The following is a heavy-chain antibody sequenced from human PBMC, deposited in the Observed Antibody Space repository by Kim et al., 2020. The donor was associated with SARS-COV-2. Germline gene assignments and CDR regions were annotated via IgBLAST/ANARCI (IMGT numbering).Heavy chain of an antibody. Sequence: VKGRFTISRDNAKNTLYLQMNSLRAEDTAVYYCAREASEFIAVAGTGFDYWGQGTLVTVSS. J-gene: IGHJ4*02. V-gene: IGHV3-74*01. CDR3: AREASEFIAVAGTGFDY. D-gene: IGHD6-19*01.